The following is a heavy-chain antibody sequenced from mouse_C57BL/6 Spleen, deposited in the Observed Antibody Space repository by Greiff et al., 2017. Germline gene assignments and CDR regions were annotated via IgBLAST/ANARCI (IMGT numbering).Heavy chain of an antibody. CDR1: GFSFNTYA. Sequence: EVQLVESGGGLVQPKGSLKLSCAASGFSFNTYAMNWVRQAPGKGLDWVARIRSKSNNYATYYADSVKDRFTISRDDSESMLYLQMNNLKTEDTAMYYCVRTYDYDGYAMDYWGQGTSVTVSS. V-gene: IGHV10-1*01. CDR3: VRTYDYDGYAMDY. CDR2: IRSKSNNYAT. D-gene: IGHD2-4*01. J-gene: IGHJ4*01.